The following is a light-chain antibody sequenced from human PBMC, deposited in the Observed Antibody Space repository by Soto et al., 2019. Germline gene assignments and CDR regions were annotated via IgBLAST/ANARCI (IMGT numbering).Light chain of an antibody. Sequence: QSALTQPPSASGSPGQSVTISCTGTSSDIGSYTYVSWYQQHPGKAPKLMIFEVSERPSGVLDRFSGSKSGNTASLTVSGLQAEDEADYYCSSYAGNNIVVFGGGTQLTVL. V-gene: IGLV2-8*01. CDR2: EVS. J-gene: IGLJ2*01. CDR1: SSDIGSYTY. CDR3: SSYAGNNIVV.